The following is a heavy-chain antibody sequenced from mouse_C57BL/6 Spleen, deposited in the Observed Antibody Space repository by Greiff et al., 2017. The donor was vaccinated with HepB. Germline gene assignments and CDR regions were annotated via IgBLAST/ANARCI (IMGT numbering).Heavy chain of an antibody. J-gene: IGHJ4*01. CDR1: GFTFSDYY. CDR3: ARQGDWAYAMDY. D-gene: IGHD4-1*01. CDR2: ISNGGGST. Sequence: DVKLVESGGGLVQPGGSLKLSCAASGFTFSDYYMYWVRQTPEKRLEWVAYISNGGGSTYYPDTVKGRFTISRDNAKNTLYLQMSRLKSEDTAMYYCARQGDWAYAMDYWGQGTSVTVSS. V-gene: IGHV5-12*01.